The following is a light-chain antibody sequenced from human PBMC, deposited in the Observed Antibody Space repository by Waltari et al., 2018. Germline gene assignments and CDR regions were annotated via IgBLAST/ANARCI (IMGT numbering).Light chain of an antibody. J-gene: IGKJ1*01. CDR1: QSVGRS. V-gene: IGKV3-20*01. CDR2: GAS. Sequence: DIVLTQSPGPLSLSPGERATLSCRASQSVGRSVAWYQQKPGQAPRLLIYGASIRATGIPDRFSGGGSGTDFSLTISRLESEDFAAYHCQHYVSLPVTFGQGTKVEIK. CDR3: QHYVSLPVT.